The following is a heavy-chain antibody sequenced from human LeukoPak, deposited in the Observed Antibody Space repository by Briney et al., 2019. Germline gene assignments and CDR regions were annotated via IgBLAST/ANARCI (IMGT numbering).Heavy chain of an antibody. V-gene: IGHV4-4*07. J-gene: IGHJ4*02. D-gene: IGHD3-3*01. CDR3: ARESRFLEWLSHFDY. Sequence: SETLSLTCTVSGGSISGYYWSWIRQPAGKGLEWIGRIYTSESTNYNPSLKSRVTMSVDTSKNQFSLKLSSVTAADTAVYYCARESRFLEWLSHFDYWGQGTLVTVSS. CDR2: IYTSEST. CDR1: GGSISGYY.